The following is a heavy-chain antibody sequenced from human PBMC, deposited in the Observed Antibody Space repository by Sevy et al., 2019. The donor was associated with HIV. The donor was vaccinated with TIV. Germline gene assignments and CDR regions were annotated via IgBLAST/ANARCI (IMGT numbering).Heavy chain of an antibody. J-gene: IGHJ4*02. CDR2: ISGHGGST. CDR3: AKDSGISAQIVVALRY. CDR1: GVTFSSYA. Sequence: GGSLRLSCADSGVTFSSYAMSWVRQAPGKGLEWVSTISGHGGSTYYAGAVMGRFTISRDNSKKMVYLQMNSLRAEDTAVYYCAKDSGISAQIVVALRYWGQGTQVTVSS. V-gene: IGHV3-23*01. D-gene: IGHD3-22*01.